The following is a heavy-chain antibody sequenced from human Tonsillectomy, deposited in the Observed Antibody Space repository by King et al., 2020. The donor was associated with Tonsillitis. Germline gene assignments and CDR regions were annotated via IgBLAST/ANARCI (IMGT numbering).Heavy chain of an antibody. CDR3: ARESSTWYNWFDP. Sequence: VQLVESGAEVKKPGASVKVSCKASGYTFTGYYIQWVRQAPGHGLEWMGWMNPNSGGTNYAQMFQGRVTMTRDTSISTAYMELSRLRSDDTAVYYCARESSTWYNWFDPWGQGTLVTVSS. CDR2: MNPNSGGT. V-gene: IGHV1-2*02. CDR1: GYTFTGYY. J-gene: IGHJ5*02. D-gene: IGHD6-13*01.